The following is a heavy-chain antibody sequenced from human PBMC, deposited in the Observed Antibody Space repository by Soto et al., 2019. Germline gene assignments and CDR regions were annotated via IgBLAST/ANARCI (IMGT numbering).Heavy chain of an antibody. V-gene: IGHV1-18*01. J-gene: IGHJ5*02. CDR1: GYTFTSYG. CDR3: ASASSIFGGALDWFGR. D-gene: IGHD3-3*02. CDR2: ISTYNGNT. Sequence: ASVKVSCKASGYTFTSYGISWVRQAPGQGLEWMGWISTYNGNTNYAQKLQGRVTMTTDTSTSTAYMEMSSLRSDDTAVYYCASASSIFGGALDWFGRWGRGTRVGVSS.